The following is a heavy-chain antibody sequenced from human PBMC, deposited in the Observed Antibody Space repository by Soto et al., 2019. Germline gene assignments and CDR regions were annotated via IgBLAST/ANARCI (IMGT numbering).Heavy chain of an antibody. CDR3: ARRTPLYASESSRFDP. CDR2: MDYSGGT. J-gene: IGHJ5*02. V-gene: IGHV4-39*01. D-gene: IGHD3-10*01. Sequence: ETLSLTCSVSGGSISNSGNYWGWIRRPPGKGLEWIGTMDYSGGTSYNPSLKSRVTISADTSNNQFSLRLSSVTAADTAVYYCARRTPLYASESSRFDPWGQGALVTVSS. CDR1: GGSISNSGNY.